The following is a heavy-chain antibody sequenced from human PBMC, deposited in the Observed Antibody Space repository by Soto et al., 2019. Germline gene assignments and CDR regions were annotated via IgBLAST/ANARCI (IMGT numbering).Heavy chain of an antibody. D-gene: IGHD2-15*01. CDR1: GFTLDHYA. CDR2: ISWDSGVI. CDR3: VKDNDGVYCSGGSCYFDY. Sequence: EVHLVESGGGLAQPVRSLRLSCVASGFTLDHYAMHWVRQAPGKGLEGVSGISWDSGVIDYADSVRGRFTISRDNAKNSLNLQMTRLRAEDTALYYCVKDNDGVYCSGGSCYFDYWAQGSLVTVSS. J-gene: IGHJ4*02. V-gene: IGHV3-9*01.